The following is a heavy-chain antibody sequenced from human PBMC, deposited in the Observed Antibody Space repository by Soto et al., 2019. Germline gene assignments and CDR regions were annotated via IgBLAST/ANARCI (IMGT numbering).Heavy chain of an antibody. CDR3: AADTVTLYYYYYGMDV. CDR1: GASVSSGNYY. J-gene: IGHJ6*02. CDR2: IYYSVT. Sequence: SETLSLTCTVSGASVSSGNYYWSWIRQPPGKGLEWIAYIYYSVTSYNPSLKSRVSTSLDTSTNQFSLKLSSVTAADTAVYYCAADTVTLYYYYYGMDVWGQGTTVTVSS. D-gene: IGHD4-17*01. V-gene: IGHV4-61*01.